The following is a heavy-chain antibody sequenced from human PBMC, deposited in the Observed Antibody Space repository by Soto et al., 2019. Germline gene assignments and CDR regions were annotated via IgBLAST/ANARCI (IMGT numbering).Heavy chain of an antibody. CDR3: VRDIGSGAVGGYYYGLDV. J-gene: IGHJ6*02. D-gene: IGHD3-16*01. Sequence: EVQLVESGGGLVQPGGSLRLSCVASGFTFDDYAMEWVRQAPGKGLEWVSGISWSSGRIDYADSVRGRFIISRDNAKKSLYLQMNSLRAEDTALYFCVRDIGSGAVGGYYYGLDVWGQGTTVTVSS. CDR1: GFTFDDYA. V-gene: IGHV3-9*01. CDR2: ISWSSGRI.